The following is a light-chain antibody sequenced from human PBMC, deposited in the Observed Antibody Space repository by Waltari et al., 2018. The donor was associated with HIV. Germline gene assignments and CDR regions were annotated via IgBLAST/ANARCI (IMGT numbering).Light chain of an antibody. CDR3: CSYAGTYTYV. J-gene: IGLJ1*01. Sequence: QSALTQPRSVSGSPGQTVTISCTGPSSDVGGYDYVSWFQQHPDKAPKLIIYDVGQRPSGGPDRFSGSKSGNAAFLTIAGLQAEDDADYYCCSYAGTYTYVVGSGTEVTAL. CDR2: DVG. CDR1: SSDVGGYDY. V-gene: IGLV2-11*01.